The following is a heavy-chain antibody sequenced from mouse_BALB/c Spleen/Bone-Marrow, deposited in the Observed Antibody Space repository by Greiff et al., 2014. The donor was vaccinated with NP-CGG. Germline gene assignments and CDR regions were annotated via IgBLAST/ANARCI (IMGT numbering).Heavy chain of an antibody. CDR2: VSDGGNYT. CDR1: GFTFSDYY. Sequence: EVKVEESGGGLVKPGGSLKLSCAASGFTFSDYYMWWIRQTPEKRLEWVATVSDGGNYTYYPDSVKGRFTISRDNAKNNLYMQMSSLKSEDTAVYYCVRSGERYGAMDYWGQGTSVTVSS. CDR3: VRSGERYGAMDY. V-gene: IGHV5-4*02. J-gene: IGHJ4*01. D-gene: IGHD2-10*02.